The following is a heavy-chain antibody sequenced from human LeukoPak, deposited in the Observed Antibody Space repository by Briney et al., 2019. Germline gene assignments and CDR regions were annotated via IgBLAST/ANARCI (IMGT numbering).Heavy chain of an antibody. CDR3: ASGITMIVVVTPDNAFDI. D-gene: IGHD3-22*01. CDR2: ISDSGGST. CDR1: GFTFSSYA. V-gene: IGHV3-23*01. Sequence: GGSLRLSCAASGFTFSSYAMSWVRQAPGKGLEWVSAISDSGGSTYYADSVKGRFTISRDNSKNTLYLQMNSLRAEDTAVYYCASGITMIVVVTPDNAFDIWGQGTMVTVSS. J-gene: IGHJ3*02.